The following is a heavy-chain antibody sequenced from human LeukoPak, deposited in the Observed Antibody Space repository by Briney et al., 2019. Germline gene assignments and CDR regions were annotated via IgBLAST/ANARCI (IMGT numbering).Heavy chain of an antibody. V-gene: IGHV3-23*01. J-gene: IGHJ4*02. CDR3: AKDSSGWTDRFDY. D-gene: IGHD6-19*01. Sequence: GGSLRLSCVASGFTFSNYAMSWVRQTPGKGLEWVSSISGSGGSTYYADSVKGRFTISRDNSKNTLYLQMNSLRAEDTAVYYCAKDSSGWTDRFDYWGQGTLVTVSS. CDR2: ISGSGGST. CDR1: GFTFSNYA.